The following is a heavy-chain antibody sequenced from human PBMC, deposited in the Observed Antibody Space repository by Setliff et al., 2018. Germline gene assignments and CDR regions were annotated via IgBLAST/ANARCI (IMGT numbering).Heavy chain of an antibody. CDR2: IDWDDDK. V-gene: IGHV2-70*11. CDR1: GGSFSTYY. CDR3: ARDVYGSGTPGAFDI. D-gene: IGHD3-10*01. J-gene: IGHJ3*02. Sequence: TLSLTCAVYGGSFSTYYWTWIRQPPGKALEWLARIDWDDDKYYSTSLKTRLTISKDTSKNQVVLTMTNMDPVDTATYYCARDVYGSGTPGAFDIWGQGTMVTVSS.